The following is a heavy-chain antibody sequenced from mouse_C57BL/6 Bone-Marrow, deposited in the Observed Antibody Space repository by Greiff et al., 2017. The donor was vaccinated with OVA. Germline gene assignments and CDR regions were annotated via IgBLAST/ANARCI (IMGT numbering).Heavy chain of an antibody. J-gene: IGHJ4*01. CDR3: ARGTGTGAMDD. V-gene: IGHV1-50*01. CDR1: GYTFTSYW. D-gene: IGHD4-1*01. Sequence: VQLQQPGAELVKPGASVKLSCKASGYTFTSYWMQWVKQRPGQGLEWIGEIDPSDSYTNYNQKFKGKATLTVDTSSSTAYMQLSSLTSEDSAVYYCARGTGTGAMDDWGQGTSVTVSS. CDR2: IDPSDSYT.